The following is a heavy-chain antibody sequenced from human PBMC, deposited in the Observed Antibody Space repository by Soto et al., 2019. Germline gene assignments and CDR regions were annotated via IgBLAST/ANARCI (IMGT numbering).Heavy chain of an antibody. J-gene: IGHJ6*02. V-gene: IGHV3-48*03. CDR1: GFTFSSYE. CDR2: ISSSGSTI. CDR3: GTGGRLHRSSHYGMDV. Sequence: GGSLRLSCAASGFTFSSYEMNWVRQAPGKGLEWVSYISSSGSTIYYADSVKGRFTISRDNTKNSLYLQMNSLRAEDTAVYYFGTGGRLHRSSHYGMDVWGQESTFTVAS. D-gene: IGHD2-8*02.